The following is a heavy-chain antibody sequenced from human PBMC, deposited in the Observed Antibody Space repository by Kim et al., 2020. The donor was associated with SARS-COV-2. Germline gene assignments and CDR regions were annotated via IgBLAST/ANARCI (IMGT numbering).Heavy chain of an antibody. V-gene: IGHV4-31*03. Sequence: SETLSLTCTVSGGSISSGGYYWSWIRQHPGKGLEWIGYIYYSGSTYYNPSLKSRVTISVDTSKNQFSLKLSSVTAADTAVYYCARDVHDILTGWGSDPWGQGTLVTVSS. CDR2: IYYSGST. D-gene: IGHD3-9*01. CDR1: GGSISSGGYY. CDR3: ARDVHDILTGWGSDP. J-gene: IGHJ5*02.